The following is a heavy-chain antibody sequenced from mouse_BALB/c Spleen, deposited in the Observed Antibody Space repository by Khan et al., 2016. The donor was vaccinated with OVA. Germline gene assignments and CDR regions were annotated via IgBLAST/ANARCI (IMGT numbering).Heavy chain of an antibody. D-gene: IGHD1-1*01. Sequence: EVQLQQPGPELVKPGASVKISRKASGYSFTGYFMNWVMQSHGKSLEWIGRINPHIGETFYNQKFKGKATLTVDESSSTAHMELRSLASEDSAVYYCARIYGSDFDYWGQGTTLTVSS. CDR1: GYSFTGYF. CDR3: ARIYGSDFDY. CDR2: INPHIGET. J-gene: IGHJ2*01. V-gene: IGHV1-20*02.